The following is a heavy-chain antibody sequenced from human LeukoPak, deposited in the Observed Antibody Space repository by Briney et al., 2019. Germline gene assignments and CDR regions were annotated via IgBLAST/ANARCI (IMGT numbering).Heavy chain of an antibody. V-gene: IGHV3-53*05. CDR1: GFTVSSNY. CDR2: IYSDTST. Sequence: GGSLRLSCAASGFTVSSNYMSWVRQAPGKGLEWVSVIYSDTSTYYADSVKGRFTISRDNAKNSLYLQMNSLRAEDMALYYCATRNGYWGQGTLVTVSS. CDR3: ATRNGY. D-gene: IGHD1-14*01. J-gene: IGHJ4*02.